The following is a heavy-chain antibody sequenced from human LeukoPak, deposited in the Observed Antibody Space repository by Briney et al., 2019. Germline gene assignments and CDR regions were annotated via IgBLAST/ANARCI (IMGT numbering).Heavy chain of an antibody. CDR2: IYYSGGT. V-gene: IGHV4-39*07. Sequence: SETLSLTCTVSGGSISSSSYYWGWIRQPPGKGLEWIGSIYYSGGTYYNPSLKSRVTISVDTSKNQFSLKLSSVTAADTAVYYCARTRGYSGKSYYMDVWGKGTTVTVSS. J-gene: IGHJ6*03. D-gene: IGHD5-12*01. CDR3: ARTRGYSGKSYYMDV. CDR1: GGSISSSSYY.